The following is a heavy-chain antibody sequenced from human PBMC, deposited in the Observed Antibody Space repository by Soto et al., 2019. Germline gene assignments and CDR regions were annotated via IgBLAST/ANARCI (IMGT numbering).Heavy chain of an antibody. CDR1: GFSFRSYA. V-gene: IGHV3-23*01. J-gene: IGHJ4*02. CDR3: AKDTTVTTIPPY. CDR2: ISSSGINI. Sequence: GGSLRLSCEPSGFSFRSYAMTWVRQAPGQGLEWVASISSSGINIYYADSVRGRFTISRDNSKNTLFLQMNSLRVDDTAVYYCAKDTTVTTIPPYWGQGTQVTVSS. D-gene: IGHD1-1*01.